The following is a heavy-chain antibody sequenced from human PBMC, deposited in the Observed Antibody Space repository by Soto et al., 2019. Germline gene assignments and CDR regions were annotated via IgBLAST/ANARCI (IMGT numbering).Heavy chain of an antibody. CDR2: IYYSGTR. V-gene: IGHV4-59*01. Sequence: QVQLQESGPGLVKPSETLSLTCTVSGGSMSSYYWSWIRQPPGEGLEWIGYIYYSGTRKYSPSLKSRVTISVDTSKNQFSLKVTSVTAADTAVYFCARTFVSGFGYYYGMDVWGQGTTVTVSS. CDR1: GGSMSSYY. J-gene: IGHJ6*02. CDR3: ARTFVSGFGYYYGMDV. D-gene: IGHD3-16*01.